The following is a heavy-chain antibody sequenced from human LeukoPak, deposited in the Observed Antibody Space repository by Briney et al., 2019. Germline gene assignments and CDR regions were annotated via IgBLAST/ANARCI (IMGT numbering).Heavy chain of an antibody. J-gene: IGHJ4*02. D-gene: IGHD1-1*01. CDR3: ARDVTGSASDY. CDR2: VNHSGST. V-gene: IGHV4-34*01. CDR1: GGSFRGYS. Sequence: SETLSLTCAVCGGSFRGYSWSWIRQSPGKGLEWIGEVNHSGSTNYNPSLKSRVTISVDKSKNQFSLKLGSVTAADTAVYYCARDVTGSASDYWGQGTLVTVSS.